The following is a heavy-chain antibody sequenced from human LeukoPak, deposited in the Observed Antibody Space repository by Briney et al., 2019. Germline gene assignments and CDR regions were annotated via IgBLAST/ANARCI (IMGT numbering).Heavy chain of an antibody. D-gene: IGHD1-26*01. J-gene: IGHJ4*02. CDR3: ARDMVGGSIDY. Sequence: ASVRVSCKASGYTFTGYYIHWVRQAPGRGLEWMGWINPNSGATKFAQKFQGRVTMTSDTSISTVYMELSRLRSDDTAVYYCARDMVGGSIDYWGQGTLVTVSS. CDR2: INPNSGAT. CDR1: GYTFTGYY. V-gene: IGHV1-2*02.